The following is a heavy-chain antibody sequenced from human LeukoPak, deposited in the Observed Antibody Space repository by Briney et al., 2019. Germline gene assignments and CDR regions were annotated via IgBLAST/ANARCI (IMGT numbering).Heavy chain of an antibody. J-gene: IGHJ5*02. V-gene: IGHV4-59*06. CDR1: GGSISSYY. CDR2: IYYSGST. D-gene: IGHD3-10*01. Sequence: SETLSLTCTVPGGSISSYYWSWIRQHPGKGLEWIGYIYYSGSTYYNPSLKSRVTISVDTSKNQFSLKLSSVTAADTAVYYCARGRVVRGVILSVIWFDPWGQGTLVTVSS. CDR3: ARGRVVRGVILSVIWFDP.